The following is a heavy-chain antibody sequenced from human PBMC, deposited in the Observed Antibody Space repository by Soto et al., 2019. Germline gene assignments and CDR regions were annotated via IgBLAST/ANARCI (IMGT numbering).Heavy chain of an antibody. D-gene: IGHD3-3*01. CDR2: MNPNSGNT. Sequence: ASVKVSCKASGYTFTSYDINWVRQATGQGLEWMGWMNPNSGNTGYAQKFQGRVTMTRNTSISTAYMELSSLRSEDTAVYYCARRGFWCGYHPSYYYYYYMDVWGKGTTVTVSS. V-gene: IGHV1-8*01. J-gene: IGHJ6*03. CDR1: GYTFTSYD. CDR3: ARRGFWCGYHPSYYYYYYMDV.